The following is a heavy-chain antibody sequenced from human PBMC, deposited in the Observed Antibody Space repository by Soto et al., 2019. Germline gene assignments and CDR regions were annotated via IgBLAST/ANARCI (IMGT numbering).Heavy chain of an antibody. CDR1: GGTFSSYA. CDR3: ATRSDILTGYYGPFDY. J-gene: IGHJ4*02. D-gene: IGHD3-9*01. V-gene: IGHV1-69*13. Sequence: GASVKVSCKASGGTFSSYAISWVRQAPGQGLEWMGGIIPIFGTANYAQKFQGRVTITAGESTSTAYMELSSLRSEDTAVYYCATRSDILTGYYGPFDYWGQGTLVTVSS. CDR2: IIPIFGTA.